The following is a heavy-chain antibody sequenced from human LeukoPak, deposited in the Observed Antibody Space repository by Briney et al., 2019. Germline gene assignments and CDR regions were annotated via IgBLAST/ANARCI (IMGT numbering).Heavy chain of an antibody. Sequence: SQTLSLTCAISGDSVSSNSAAWNWIRQSPSRGLEWLGRTYYRSKWYNDYAVSVKSRITINPDTSKNQFSLRLNSVTPEDTAVYYCAREVHLYCSGGSCYSRHIDYWGQGTLVTVSS. D-gene: IGHD2-15*01. CDR3: AREVHLYCSGGSCYSRHIDY. V-gene: IGHV6-1*01. J-gene: IGHJ4*02. CDR1: GDSVSSNSAA. CDR2: TYYRSKWYN.